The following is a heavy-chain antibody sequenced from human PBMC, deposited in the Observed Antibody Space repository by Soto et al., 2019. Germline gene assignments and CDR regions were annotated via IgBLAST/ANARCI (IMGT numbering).Heavy chain of an antibody. D-gene: IGHD3-22*01. Sequence: QVQLVQSGAEVKKPGSSVKVSCKVSGGNFSSYGISWVRQAPGQGLEWMGGIIPIFGTSNYAQKFQGRVTITADGSTSTAYMELSSLRSDDTAVYYCAIDLTYYHDRGAYLDYWGQGTLVTVSS. CDR3: AIDLTYYHDRGAYLDY. CDR2: IIPIFGTS. J-gene: IGHJ4*02. V-gene: IGHV1-69*12. CDR1: GGNFSSYG.